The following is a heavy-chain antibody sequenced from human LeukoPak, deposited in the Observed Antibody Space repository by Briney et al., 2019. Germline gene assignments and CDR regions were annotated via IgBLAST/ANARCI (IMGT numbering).Heavy chain of an antibody. J-gene: IGHJ4*02. CDR3: AKGGQNFDFWRFDY. D-gene: IGHD3-3*01. CDR1: GLSFSDYA. CDR2: ISGSGGST. V-gene: IGHV3-23*01. Sequence: GGSLRLSCEASGLSFSDYAMSWVRQAPGKGLEWVSSISGSGGSTYYADFVKDRASISRDNSKNTVYLRLNSLRAEDLAVYFCAKGGQNFDFWRFDYWGQGTVVTVSS.